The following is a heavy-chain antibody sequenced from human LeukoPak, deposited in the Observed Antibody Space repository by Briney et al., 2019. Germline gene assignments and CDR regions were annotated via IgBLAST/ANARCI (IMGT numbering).Heavy chain of an antibody. J-gene: IGHJ5*02. D-gene: IGHD3-22*01. V-gene: IGHV3-23*01. CDR2: ISGSGGRT. CDR3: TKGPYYYDSSGYSRRWFDP. CDR1: GFTFSSYA. Sequence: PGGSLRLSCAASGFTFSSYAMSWVRQAPGKGLEWVSSISGSGGRTYYADSGKGRFTISRDNSKNTLYLQMNSLRAEDTAVYYCTKGPYYYDSSGYSRRWFDPWGQGTLVTVSS.